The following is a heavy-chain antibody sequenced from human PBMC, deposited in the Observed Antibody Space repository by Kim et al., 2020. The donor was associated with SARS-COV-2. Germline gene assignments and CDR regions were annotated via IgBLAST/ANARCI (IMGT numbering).Heavy chain of an antibody. V-gene: IGHV4-59*01. Sequence: SETLSLTCTVSGGSISSYYWSWIRQPPGKGLEWIGYIYYSGSTNYNPSLKSRVTISVDTSKNQFSLKLSSVTAADTAVYYCARVGRFWDWGFGIGEDYYFDYWGQGTLVTVSS. CDR1: GGSISSYY. CDR2: IYYSGST. CDR3: ARVGRFWDWGFGIGEDYYFDY. D-gene: IGHD3-10*01. J-gene: IGHJ4*02.